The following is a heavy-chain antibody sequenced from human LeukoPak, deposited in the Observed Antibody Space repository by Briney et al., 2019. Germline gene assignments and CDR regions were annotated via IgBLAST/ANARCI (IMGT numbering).Heavy chain of an antibody. Sequence: SETLSLTCAVSGYSISSGYYWGWIRQPPGKGLEWIGSIYHSGSTYYNPSLNSRVTMSVDTSKNQFSLKLSSVTAADTAVYYCARRTIFGVVIDYWGQGTLVTVSS. V-gene: IGHV4-38-2*01. CDR2: IYHSGST. CDR3: ARRTIFGVVIDY. D-gene: IGHD3-3*01. CDR1: GYSISSGYY. J-gene: IGHJ4*02.